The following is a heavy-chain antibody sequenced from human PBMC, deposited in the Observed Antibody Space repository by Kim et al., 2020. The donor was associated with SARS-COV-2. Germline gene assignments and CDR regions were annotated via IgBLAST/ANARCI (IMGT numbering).Heavy chain of an antibody. CDR3: AKDRWPYSSGYYYGDRAFDI. Sequence: GGSLRLYCAASGFTFDDYAMHWVRQAPGKGLEWVSGISWNSGSIGYADSVKGRFTISRDNAKNSLYLQMNSLRAEDTALYYCAKDRWPYSSGYYYGDRAFDIWGQGTMVTVSS. J-gene: IGHJ3*02. D-gene: IGHD3-22*01. V-gene: IGHV3-9*01. CDR1: GFTFDDYA. CDR2: ISWNSGSI.